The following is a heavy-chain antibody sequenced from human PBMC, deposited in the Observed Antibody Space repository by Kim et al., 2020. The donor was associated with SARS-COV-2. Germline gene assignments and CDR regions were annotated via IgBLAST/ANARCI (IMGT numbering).Heavy chain of an antibody. CDR2: ISYDGSNK. CDR1: GFTFSSYA. J-gene: IGHJ4*02. CDR3: ARVTTAFDY. D-gene: IGHD1-1*01. Sequence: GGSLRLSCAASGFTFSSYAMHWVRQAPGKGLEWVALISYDGSNKYYADSVKGRFTISRDNSKNTLYLQMNSLRAEDTAVYYCARVTTAFDYWGQGTLVTV. V-gene: IGHV3-30*04.